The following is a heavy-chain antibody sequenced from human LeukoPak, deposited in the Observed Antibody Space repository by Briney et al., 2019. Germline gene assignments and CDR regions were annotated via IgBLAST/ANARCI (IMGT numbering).Heavy chain of an antibody. Sequence: SETLSLTXAVSGYSINSGNHWGWIRQPPEKGLEWIGSIHYSGGTNYNPSLKSRVTISIDTSKNHFSLKLSSVTAADTAVYYCASLGGYQNGNFDYWGRGALVTVSS. D-gene: IGHD1-26*01. CDR2: IHYSGGT. V-gene: IGHV4-38-2*01. J-gene: IGHJ4*02. CDR1: GYSINSGNH. CDR3: ASLGGYQNGNFDY.